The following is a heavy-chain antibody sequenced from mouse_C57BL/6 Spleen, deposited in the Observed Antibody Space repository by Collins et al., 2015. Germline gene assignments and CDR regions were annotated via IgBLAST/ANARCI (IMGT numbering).Heavy chain of an antibody. CDR3: ARDYYGSSYDLGV. Sequence: DVQLQESGPGMVKPSQSLSLTCTVTGYSITSGYDWHWIRHFPGNKLEWMGYISYSGSTNYNPSLKSRISITHDTSKNHFFLKLNSVTTEDTATYYCARDYYGSSYDLGVWGTGTTVTVSS. CDR2: ISYSGST. D-gene: IGHD1-1*01. CDR1: GYSITSGYD. V-gene: IGHV3-1*01. J-gene: IGHJ1*03.